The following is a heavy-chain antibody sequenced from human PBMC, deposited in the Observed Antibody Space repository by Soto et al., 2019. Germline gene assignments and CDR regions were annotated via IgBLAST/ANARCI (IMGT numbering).Heavy chain of an antibody. CDR1: GFTFSSYA. J-gene: IGHJ4*02. CDR3: ANALDMIEAPFDY. CDR2: ISGSGGST. Sequence: VGSLRLSCAASGFTFSSYAMSWVRQAPGKGLEWVSAISGSGGSTYYADSVKGRFTISRDNSKNTLYLQMNSLRAEDTAVYYCANALDMIEAPFDYWGQGTLVTVSS. V-gene: IGHV3-23*01. D-gene: IGHD3-22*01.